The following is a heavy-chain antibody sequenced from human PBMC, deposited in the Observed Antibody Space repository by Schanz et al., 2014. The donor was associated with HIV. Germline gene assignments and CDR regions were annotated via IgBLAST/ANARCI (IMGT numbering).Heavy chain of an antibody. D-gene: IGHD1-26*01. J-gene: IGHJ5*02. CDR1: GFTFSSYT. CDR3: ARDGLSSRGWFDP. V-gene: IGHV3-21*06. CDR2: ISSSGTYI. Sequence: EVQLVESGGGPVKPGGSLRLSCVASGFTFSSYTMNWVRQAPGKGLEGVSSISSSGTYIYYADSVKGRFTISRDNAKDVLYLQMNSLRVEDTAVYYCARDGLSSRGWFDPWGQGTLVTVSS.